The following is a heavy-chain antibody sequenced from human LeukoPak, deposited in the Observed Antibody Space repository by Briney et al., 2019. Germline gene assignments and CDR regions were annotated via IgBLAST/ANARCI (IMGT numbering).Heavy chain of an antibody. Sequence: SETLSLTCTVSGGSISSYYWSWIRQPPGKGLEWIGYIYSSGSTNYNPSLKSRLTISVDTSKNQFSLKLSSVTAADTAVYYCARTDSGSYEWFDPWGQGTLVTVSS. CDR1: GGSISSYY. J-gene: IGHJ5*02. V-gene: IGHV4-59*01. CDR3: ARTDSGSYEWFDP. CDR2: IYSSGST. D-gene: IGHD1-26*01.